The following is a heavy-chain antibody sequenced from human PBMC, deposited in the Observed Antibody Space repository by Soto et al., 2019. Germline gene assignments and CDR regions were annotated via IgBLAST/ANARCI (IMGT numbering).Heavy chain of an antibody. D-gene: IGHD3-3*01. V-gene: IGHV4-59*01. Sequence: PSETLSLTCTVSGGSISSYYWSWIRQPPGKGLEWIGYIYYSGSTNYNPSLKSRVTISVDTSKNQFSLKLSSVTAADTAVYYCARTYYDFFSGYYTSYYYYSLDVWGKGTTVTVSS. CDR3: ARTYYDFFSGYYTSYYYYSLDV. J-gene: IGHJ6*03. CDR2: IYYSGST. CDR1: GGSISSYY.